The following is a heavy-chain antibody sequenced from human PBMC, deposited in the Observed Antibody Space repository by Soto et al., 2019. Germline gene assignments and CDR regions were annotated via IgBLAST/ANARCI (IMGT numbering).Heavy chain of an antibody. V-gene: IGHV5-51*01. CDR3: ARPFETSGWVDY. CDR1: GYSFTSYW. Sequence: PGESLKISCKGSGYSFTSYWIGWVRQMPGKGLEWMGIIYPDDADTRYSPSFQGQVTISADKSISTAYLQWSSLKASDTAMYFCARPFETSGWVDYWGQGTRVTVSS. J-gene: IGHJ4*02. CDR2: IYPDDADT. D-gene: IGHD6-19*01.